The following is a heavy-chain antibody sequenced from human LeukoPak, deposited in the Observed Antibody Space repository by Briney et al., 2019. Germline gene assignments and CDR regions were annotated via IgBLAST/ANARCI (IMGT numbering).Heavy chain of an antibody. V-gene: IGHV3-30*04. CDR1: GFIFSSYA. CDR3: ARPPSSSGWSAFDY. Sequence: PGGSLRLSCAASGFIFSSYAMHWVRQAPGKGLEWVAVITNDGRNKYYADSVKGRFTISRDNFKNTLYLEMNSLRTEDTAVYYCARPPSSSGWSAFDYWGQGALVTVSS. CDR2: ITNDGRNK. J-gene: IGHJ4*02. D-gene: IGHD6-19*01.